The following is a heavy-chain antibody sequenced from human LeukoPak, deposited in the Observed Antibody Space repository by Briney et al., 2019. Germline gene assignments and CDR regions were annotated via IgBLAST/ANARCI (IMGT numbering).Heavy chain of an antibody. V-gene: IGHV4-59*08. J-gene: IGHJ4*02. CDR3: ARNARYYYGSGSYYIHYFDY. D-gene: IGHD3-10*01. CDR2: FYYSGST. Sequence: SETLSLTCTVSGGSISNYYWSWIRQPPGKGLEWIGYFYYSGSTNYNPSLKSRVTISVDTSKNQFSLKLSSVTAADTAVYYCARNARYYYGSGSYYIHYFDYWGQGTLVTVSS. CDR1: GGSISNYY.